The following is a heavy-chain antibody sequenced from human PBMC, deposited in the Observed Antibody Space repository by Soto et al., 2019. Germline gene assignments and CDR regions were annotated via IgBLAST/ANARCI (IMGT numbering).Heavy chain of an antibody. J-gene: IGHJ4*02. CDR1: GGSFSGYY. CDR3: AREPRD. CDR2: INHSGST. V-gene: IGHV4-34*01. Sequence: SETLSLTCAVYGGSFSGYYWSWIRQPPGKGLEWIGEINHSGSTNYNPSLKSRVTISVDTSKNQFSLKLTSVTAADTAVYYCAREPRDWGQGTLVTVSS.